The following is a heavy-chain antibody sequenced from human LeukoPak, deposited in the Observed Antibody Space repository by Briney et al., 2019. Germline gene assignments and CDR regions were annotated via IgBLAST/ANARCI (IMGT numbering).Heavy chain of an antibody. CDR1: GYTFTSYG. CDR3: ARPYYDILTGYYPRLYYIDY. J-gene: IGHJ4*02. D-gene: IGHD3-9*01. CDR2: ISAYNGNT. V-gene: IGHV1-18*01. Sequence: ASVTVSCKASGYTFTSYGISWVRQAPGQGLEWMGWISAYNGNTNYAQKLQGRVTITADESTSTAYMELSRLRSDDTAVYYCARPYYDILTGYYPRLYYIDYWGQGTLVTVSS.